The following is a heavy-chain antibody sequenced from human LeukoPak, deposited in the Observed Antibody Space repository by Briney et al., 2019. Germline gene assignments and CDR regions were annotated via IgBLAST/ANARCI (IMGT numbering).Heavy chain of an antibody. V-gene: IGHV3-23*01. CDR1: GFTFSSYA. Sequence: GGSLRLSCAASGFTFSSYAMRWVRQAPGKGLEWVSAISGSGGSTYYADSVKGRFTISRDNSKNTLYLQMNSLRAEDTAVYYCAKDRSSGGSCYDYWGQGTLVTVSS. CDR3: AKDRSSGGSCYDY. J-gene: IGHJ4*02. CDR2: ISGSGGST. D-gene: IGHD2-15*01.